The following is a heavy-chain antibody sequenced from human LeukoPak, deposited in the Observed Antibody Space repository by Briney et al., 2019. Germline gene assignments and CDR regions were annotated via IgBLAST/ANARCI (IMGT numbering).Heavy chain of an antibody. Sequence: PSETLSLTCAVYGGSFSGYYWSWIRQPPGKGLEWIGEINHSGSTNYNPSLKSRVTISVDTSKNQFSLKLSSVTAADTAVYYCARAQDSSSWYKDFDYWGQGTLVTVSS. CDR2: INHSGST. CDR1: GGSFSGYY. D-gene: IGHD6-13*01. J-gene: IGHJ4*02. V-gene: IGHV4-34*01. CDR3: ARAQDSSSWYKDFDY.